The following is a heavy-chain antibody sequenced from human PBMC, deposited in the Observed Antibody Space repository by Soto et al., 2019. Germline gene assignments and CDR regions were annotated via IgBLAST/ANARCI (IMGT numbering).Heavy chain of an antibody. V-gene: IGHV4-59*01. J-gene: IGHJ5*01. Sequence: NPSETLSLTCTVSGGSISSYFWSWIRQPPGKGLGCIGYIHYNGNTNYDPSLKSRVTISLDTSKNHFSLRLNSVTAADTAVYYCARGGYYDTSGQRTLDSWGQGTLVTVSS. D-gene: IGHD3-22*01. CDR3: ARGGYYDTSGQRTLDS. CDR1: GGSISSYF. CDR2: IHYNGNT.